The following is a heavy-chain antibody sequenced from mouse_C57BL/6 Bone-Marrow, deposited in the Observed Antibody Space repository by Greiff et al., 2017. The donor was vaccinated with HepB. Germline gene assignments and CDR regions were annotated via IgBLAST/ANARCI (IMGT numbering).Heavy chain of an antibody. CDR2: IDPSDSYT. V-gene: IGHV1-50*01. J-gene: IGHJ1*03. CDR1: GYNFTSYW. D-gene: IGHD1-1*01. CDR3: AREIYYYGSSYNWYFDV. Sequence: QVQLQQPGAELVKPGASVKLSCKASGYNFTSYWMQWVKQRPGQGLEWIGEIDPSDSYTNYNQKFKGKATLTVDTSSSTAYMQLSSLTSEDSAVYYCAREIYYYGSSYNWYFDVWGTGTTVTVSS.